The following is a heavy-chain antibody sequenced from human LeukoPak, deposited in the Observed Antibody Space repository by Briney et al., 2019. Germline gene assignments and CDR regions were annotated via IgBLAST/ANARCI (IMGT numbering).Heavy chain of an antibody. D-gene: IGHD1-1*01. V-gene: IGHV3-33*01. CDR1: GYTFSSYG. J-gene: IGHJ4*02. CDR2: WYDGSNK. Sequence: GGSLRLSCAASGYTFSSYGMHWVRQAPGKGLEWVALWYDGSNKYYVDSVKGRFTISRDNSKNTLYLQMNSLRAEDTAVYYCARDRGTNGINDRGYFDYWGQGTLVTVSS. CDR3: ARDRGTNGINDRGYFDY.